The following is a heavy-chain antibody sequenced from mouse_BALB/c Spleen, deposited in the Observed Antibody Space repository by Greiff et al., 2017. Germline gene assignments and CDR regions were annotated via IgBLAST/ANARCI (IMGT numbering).Heavy chain of an antibody. Sequence: EVNLVESGGGLVKPGGSLKLSCAASGFTFSSYAMSWVRQTPEKRLEWVASISSGGSTYYPDSVKGRFTISRDNARNILYLQMSSLRSEDTAMYYCARGGDYAKYYAMDYWGQGTSVTVSS. D-gene: IGHD2-4*01. CDR2: ISSGGST. J-gene: IGHJ4*01. CDR3: ARGGDYAKYYAMDY. V-gene: IGHV5-6-5*01. CDR1: GFTFSSYA.